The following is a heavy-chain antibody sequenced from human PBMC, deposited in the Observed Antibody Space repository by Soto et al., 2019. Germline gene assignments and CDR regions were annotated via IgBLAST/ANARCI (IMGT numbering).Heavy chain of an antibody. CDR2: INAGNGNT. CDR3: ARVAEQQLLNWFDP. Sequence: QVQLVQSGAEGKKPGASVKVSCKASGYTFTNYAMHWVRQAPGQRLEWMGWINAGNGNTKYSQNFQGRVTLTRDTSASTAYMGLSSLRSEDTAVYYCARVAEQQLLNWFDPWGQGTLVTVSS. D-gene: IGHD4-4*01. V-gene: IGHV1-3*01. CDR1: GYTFTNYA. J-gene: IGHJ5*02.